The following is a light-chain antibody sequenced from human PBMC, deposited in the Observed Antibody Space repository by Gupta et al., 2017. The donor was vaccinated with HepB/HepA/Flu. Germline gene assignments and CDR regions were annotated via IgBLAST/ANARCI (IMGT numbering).Light chain of an antibody. CDR2: AAS. J-gene: IGKJ2*01. CDR1: ESNNSN. Sequence: EKLMTQSPATLSVSPGERAALSCRASESNNSNLAWYQLQPGQAPRLLIYAASTRATGVPARFSGSGSGTDFTLTISSLQSEDFAVYYCQQYNNWPYTFGQGTKLEIK. CDR3: QQYNNWPYT. V-gene: IGKV3-15*01.